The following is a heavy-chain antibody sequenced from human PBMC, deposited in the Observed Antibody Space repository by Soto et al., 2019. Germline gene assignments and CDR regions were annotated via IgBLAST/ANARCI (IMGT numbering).Heavy chain of an antibody. J-gene: IGHJ3*02. V-gene: IGHV1-18*01. CDR1: GYAFTSYG. CDR2: ISAYNGNT. CDR3: AILRFLEWAQDAFDI. D-gene: IGHD3-3*01. Sequence: ASVKVSCKASGYAFTSYGISWVRQAPGQGLEWMGWISAYNGNTNYAQKLQGRVTMTTDTSTSTAYMELRSLRSDDTAVYYCAILRFLEWAQDAFDIWGQGTMVTVSS.